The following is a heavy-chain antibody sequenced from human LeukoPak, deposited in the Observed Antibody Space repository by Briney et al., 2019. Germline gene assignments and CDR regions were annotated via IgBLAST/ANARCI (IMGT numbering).Heavy chain of an antibody. CDR3: ARVPRNSGYTAIDY. Sequence: TGGSLRLSCAASGFTVSSNYMSWVRQAPGKGLERVSVIYSGGSTYYADSVKGRFTISRDNSKNTLYLQMNSLRAEDTAVYYCARVPRNSGYTAIDYWGQGTLVTVSS. J-gene: IGHJ4*02. V-gene: IGHV3-66*01. CDR1: GFTVSSNY. D-gene: IGHD5-12*01. CDR2: IYSGGST.